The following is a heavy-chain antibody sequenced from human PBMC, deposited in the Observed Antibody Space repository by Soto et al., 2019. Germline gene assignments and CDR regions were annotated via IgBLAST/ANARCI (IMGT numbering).Heavy chain of an antibody. D-gene: IGHD3-10*01. CDR3: ARDFGAGAHFDH. J-gene: IGHJ4*02. CDR2: INHIGES. V-gene: IGHV4-34*04. Sequence: QVHLQQWGTGLLKPSETLSLTCAVYGGSLTDYWWTWIRQTPGKGLEWIGEINHIGESNHNPSLKSRATISLDTSQNHFSLQLPSVTVADTAVYYCARDFGAGAHFDHWGQGSLVTVSS. CDR1: GGSLTDYW.